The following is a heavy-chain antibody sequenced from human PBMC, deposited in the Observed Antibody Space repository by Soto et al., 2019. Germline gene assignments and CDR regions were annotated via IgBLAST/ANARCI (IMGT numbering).Heavy chain of an antibody. CDR1: GYTFTNHD. D-gene: IGHD3-22*01. V-gene: IGHV1-18*04. CDR3: ARDREYYYDSSGNYYYHYGMDV. J-gene: IGHJ6*02. Sequence: DSVKVSCKASGYTFTNHDISWVRQAPGQGLEWMGWISGYNGNTKYAQKFQGRVTMTTDTPTNTAYMELRSLRSDDTAVYYCARDREYYYDSSGNYYYHYGMDVWGQGTTVTVSS. CDR2: ISGYNGNT.